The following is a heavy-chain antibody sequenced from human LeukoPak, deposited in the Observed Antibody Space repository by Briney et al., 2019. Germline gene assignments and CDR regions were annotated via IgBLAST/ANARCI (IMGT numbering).Heavy chain of an antibody. CDR1: GFTFDDYA. J-gene: IGHJ4*02. V-gene: IGHV3-9*01. D-gene: IGHD3-22*01. CDR3: AKGTPMIAYSDFDY. CDR2: ISWNSGSI. Sequence: GRSLRLSCAASGFTFDDYAMHWVRQAPGMGLEWVSGISWNSGSIGYADSVKGRFTISRDNAKNSLYLQMNSLRAEDTALYYCAKGTPMIAYSDFDYWGQGTLVTVSS.